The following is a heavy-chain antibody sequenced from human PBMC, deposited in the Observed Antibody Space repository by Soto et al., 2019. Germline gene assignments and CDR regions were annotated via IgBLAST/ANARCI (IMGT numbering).Heavy chain of an antibody. D-gene: IGHD3-3*01. CDR3: TRDLRYYDFWSDY. CDR1: GFTIGDYA. Sequence: AGGSLRLSCTASGFTIGDYALSWFRQAPGKGLEWVGFIRSKVYGGTTEYAASVKDRFTISRDDSKSIAYLQMNSLKTEDTAVYYCTRDLRYYDFWSDYWGQGTLVTVSS. J-gene: IGHJ4*02. V-gene: IGHV3-49*03. CDR2: IRSKVYGGTT.